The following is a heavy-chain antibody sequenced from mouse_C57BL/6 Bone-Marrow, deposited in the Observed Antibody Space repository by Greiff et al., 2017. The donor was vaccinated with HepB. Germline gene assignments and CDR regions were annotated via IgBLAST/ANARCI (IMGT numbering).Heavy chain of an antibody. CDR1: GYSITSGYY. CDR3: ARAPYYYGSRPPGFAY. V-gene: IGHV3-6*01. CDR2: ISYDGSN. Sequence: EVKLQESGPGLVKPSQSLSLTCSVTGYSITSGYYWNWIRQFPGNKLEWMGYISYDGSNNYNPSLKNRISITRDTSKNQFFLKLNSVTTEDTATYYCARAPYYYGSRPPGFAYWGQGTLVTVSA. D-gene: IGHD1-1*01. J-gene: IGHJ3*01.